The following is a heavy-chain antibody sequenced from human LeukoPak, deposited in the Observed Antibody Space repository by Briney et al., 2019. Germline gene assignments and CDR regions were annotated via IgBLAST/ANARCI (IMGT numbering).Heavy chain of an antibody. Sequence: GGSLRLSCVASGFTFSNYDMSWVRQAPGKGLEWVSSLTTDGGSTEYADSVKGRFTISRDNSKNTLYLQMNSLRAEDTALYYCAKDRLQPTGNWFDPWGQGTLVTVSS. V-gene: IGHV3-23*01. CDR3: AKDRLQPTGNWFDP. D-gene: IGHD1-1*01. CDR2: LTTDGGST. J-gene: IGHJ5*02. CDR1: GFTFSNYD.